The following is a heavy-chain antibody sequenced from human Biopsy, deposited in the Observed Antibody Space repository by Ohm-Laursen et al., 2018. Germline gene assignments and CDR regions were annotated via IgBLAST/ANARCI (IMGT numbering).Heavy chain of an antibody. CDR2: ISHTGYT. CDR3: ARGSNEYGGLYFPH. J-gene: IGHJ1*01. CDR1: GGSFTGHH. D-gene: IGHD4-23*01. V-gene: IGHV4-59*11. Sequence: TLSLTCTVSGGSFTGHHWTWIRQPPGKGLEWIGHISHTGYTSYKPSLKSRVTISLDTSRKHFSLRLTSLAAADTAVYYCARGSNEYGGLYFPHWGQGTLVTVSS.